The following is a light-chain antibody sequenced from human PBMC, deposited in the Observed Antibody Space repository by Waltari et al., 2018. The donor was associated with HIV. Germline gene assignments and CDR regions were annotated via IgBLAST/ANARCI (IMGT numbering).Light chain of an antibody. Sequence: QSVLTQPPSASGSPGQSVTISCTGTSSDFGDYNYVSWYQQHPGKAPKVMIYEVTKRPSGVPDRFSGSKSGNTASLTVSGLQAEDEADYYCYSYAGSKGVFGTGTKVTVL. CDR3: YSYAGSKGV. V-gene: IGLV2-8*01. CDR1: SSDFGDYNY. J-gene: IGLJ1*01. CDR2: EVT.